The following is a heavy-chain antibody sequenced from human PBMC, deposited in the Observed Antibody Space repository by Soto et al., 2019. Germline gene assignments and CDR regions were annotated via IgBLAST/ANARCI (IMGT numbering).Heavy chain of an antibody. D-gene: IGHD3-10*01. CDR2: IIPILGIA. CDR3: ARDYYGSGSYLYYFDY. J-gene: IGHJ4*02. V-gene: IGHV1-69*02. CDR1: GGTFSSYT. Sequence: QVQLVQSGAEVKKPGSSVKVSCKASGGTFSSYTISWVRQAPGQGLEWMGRIIPILGIANYAQKFQGRVTITAYKATSTVYMELISLRSEDTSVYYCARDYYGSGSYLYYFDYWGQGTLVTVSP.